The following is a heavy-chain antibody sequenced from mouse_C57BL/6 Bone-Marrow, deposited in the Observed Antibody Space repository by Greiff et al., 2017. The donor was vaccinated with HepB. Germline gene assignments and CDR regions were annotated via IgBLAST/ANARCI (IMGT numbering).Heavy chain of an antibody. CDR1: GFTFSSYG. J-gene: IGHJ3*01. D-gene: IGHD2-5*01. Sequence: EVKLMESGGDLVKPGGSLKLSCAASGFTFSSYGMSWVRQTPDKRLEWVATISSGGSYTYYPDSVKGRFTISRDKAKNTLYLQMSSLKSEDTAMYYCARPYYSNYWFAYWGQGTLVTVSA. V-gene: IGHV5-6*01. CDR2: ISSGGSYT. CDR3: ARPYYSNYWFAY.